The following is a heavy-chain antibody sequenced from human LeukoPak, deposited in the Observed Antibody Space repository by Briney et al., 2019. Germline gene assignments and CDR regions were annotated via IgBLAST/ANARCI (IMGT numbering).Heavy chain of an antibody. Sequence: PSETLSLTCTVSGGSISRYYWSWIRQPPGKGLEWIGYIYYSGSTNYNPSLKSRVTISVDTSKNQFSLRLYSVTPADTAVYYCARGEVAPYWFDPWGQGILVTVSS. V-gene: IGHV4-59*01. CDR2: IYYSGST. CDR3: ARGEVAPYWFDP. D-gene: IGHD5-12*01. CDR1: GGSISRYY. J-gene: IGHJ5*02.